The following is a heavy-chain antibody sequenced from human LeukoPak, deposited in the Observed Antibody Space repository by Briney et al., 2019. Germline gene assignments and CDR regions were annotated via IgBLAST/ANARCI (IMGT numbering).Heavy chain of an antibody. CDR3: AKIPYYGSGSYYFDY. CDR2: ISGSGGST. V-gene: IGHV3-23*01. CDR1: GFTFSSYA. Sequence: GGSLRLSCAASGFTFSSYAMSWVRQAPGKGLEWVSAISGSGGSTYYADSVKGRFTISRDNSKNTLYLQMNSLRAEGTAVYYCAKIPYYGSGSYYFDYWGQGTLVTVSS. D-gene: IGHD3-10*01. J-gene: IGHJ4*02.